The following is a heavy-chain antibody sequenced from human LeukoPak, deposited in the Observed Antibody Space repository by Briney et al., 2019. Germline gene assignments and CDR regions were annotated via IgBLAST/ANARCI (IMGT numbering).Heavy chain of an antibody. D-gene: IGHD1-26*01. J-gene: IGHJ4*02. V-gene: IGHV3-23*01. CDR2: ILHNGDST. CDR1: GFTCSTYV. CDR3: TKGLGSGNYFDY. Sequence: GGSLRLSCAASGFTCSTYVMSWVRQAPGKGLEWLSLILHNGDSTYYADSVKGRFTISRDNSKNTMYLQMNSLRDEDTAVYYCTKGLGSGNYFDYWGQGTLVTVSS.